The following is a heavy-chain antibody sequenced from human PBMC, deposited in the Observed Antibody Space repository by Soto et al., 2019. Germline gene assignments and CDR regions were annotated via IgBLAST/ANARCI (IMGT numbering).Heavy chain of an antibody. CDR3: TTAQPIFGVVIDPPPYYYYGMDV. V-gene: IGHV3-15*07. CDR2: IKSKTDGGTT. D-gene: IGHD3-3*01. J-gene: IGHJ6*02. Sequence: GGSLRLSCAASGFTFSNAWMNWVRQAPGKGLEWVGRIKSKTDGGTTDYAAPVKGRFTISRDDSKNTLYLQMNSLKTEDTAVYYCTTAQPIFGVVIDPPPYYYYGMDVWGQGTTVTVSS. CDR1: GFTFSNAW.